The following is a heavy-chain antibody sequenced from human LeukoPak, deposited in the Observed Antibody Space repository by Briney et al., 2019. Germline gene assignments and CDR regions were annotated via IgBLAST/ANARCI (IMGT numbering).Heavy chain of an antibody. CDR1: GFTFSSYW. D-gene: IGHD6-6*01. Sequence: GSLRLSCAASGFTFSSYWMSWVRQAPGKGLEWIGYIYYSGSTYYSPSLKSRVTISVDKSKNQFSLNLNSVTAADTAVYYCARMVGPVAAHNWFDPWGQGTLVTVSS. V-gene: IGHV4-59*12. J-gene: IGHJ5*02. CDR3: ARMVGPVAAHNWFDP. CDR2: IYYSGST.